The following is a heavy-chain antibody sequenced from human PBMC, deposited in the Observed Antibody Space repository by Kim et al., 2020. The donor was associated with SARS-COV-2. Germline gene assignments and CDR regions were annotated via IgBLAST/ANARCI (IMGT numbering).Heavy chain of an antibody. CDR2: IASSGSTI. Sequence: GGSLRLSCAASGFTFSSYEMNWVRQAPGKGLEWVSYIASSGSTIKYADSVKGRFTISRDTAKNSLYLQMNRLRAEDTAVYYCAALDSGSYSAPDYWGQGTLFSVSS. CDR3: AALDSGSYSAPDY. J-gene: IGHJ4*02. D-gene: IGHD1-26*01. CDR1: GFTFSSYE. V-gene: IGHV3-48*03.